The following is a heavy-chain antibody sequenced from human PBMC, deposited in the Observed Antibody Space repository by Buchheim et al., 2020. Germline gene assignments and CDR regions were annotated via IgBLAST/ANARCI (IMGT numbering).Heavy chain of an antibody. Sequence: QVQLQESGPGLVKPSETLSLTCTVSGGSISSYYWSWIRQPPGKGLEWIGYIYYSGSTNYNPSLKSRVTISVDTSKNQFSLKLSSVTAADTAVYYCARHITYYDFWSGYMGVWGQGTT. CDR1: GGSISSYY. V-gene: IGHV4-59*08. D-gene: IGHD3-3*01. CDR2: IYYSGST. J-gene: IGHJ6*02. CDR3: ARHITYYDFWSGYMGV.